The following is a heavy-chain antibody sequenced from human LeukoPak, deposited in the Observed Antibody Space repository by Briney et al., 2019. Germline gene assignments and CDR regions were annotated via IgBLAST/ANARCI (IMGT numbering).Heavy chain of an antibody. CDR2: IIPIFGTA. J-gene: IGHJ4*02. CDR3: ARDLGLLSEGSGRYY. CDR1: GGTFSSYA. V-gene: IGHV1-69*13. D-gene: IGHD6-19*01. Sequence: GASVKVSCKASGGTFSSYAISWVRQAPGQGLEWMGGIIPIFGTANYAQKFQGRVTITADESTSTAYMELSSLRSEDTAVYYCARDLGLLSEGSGRYYWGQGTLVTVSS.